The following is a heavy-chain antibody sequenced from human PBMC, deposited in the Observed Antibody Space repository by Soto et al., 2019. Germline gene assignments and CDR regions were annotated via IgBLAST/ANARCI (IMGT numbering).Heavy chain of an antibody. Sequence: SETLSLTCAVSGFSISSAYYWGWIRQPPGKGLDWIGTVYHGVTAFYNPSLRSRVTISVDTSKNQFSLKLTSVTAADTAVYYCARWFATAVYQPPVWGKGTLVTVS. CDR1: GFSISSAYY. J-gene: IGHJ4*02. D-gene: IGHD2-15*01. CDR3: ARWFATAVYQPPV. V-gene: IGHV4-38-2*01. CDR2: VYHGVTA.